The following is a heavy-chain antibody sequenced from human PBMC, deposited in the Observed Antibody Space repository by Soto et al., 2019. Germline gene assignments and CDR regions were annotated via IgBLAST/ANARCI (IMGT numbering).Heavy chain of an antibody. V-gene: IGHV3-33*01. Sequence: GRSRRLSWVPAGIIFTTFAIHWVRQAPGKGMEWVAVIRYDGKEKYNGDVVKGLFSISRNNSKNTVHPEMTSLKAEVTALYEGSRVLKQVEPLDSWGQGTLVTVSS. CDR2: IRYDGKEK. D-gene: IGHD6-13*01. CDR3: SRVLKQVEPLDS. CDR1: GIIFTTFA. J-gene: IGHJ4*02.